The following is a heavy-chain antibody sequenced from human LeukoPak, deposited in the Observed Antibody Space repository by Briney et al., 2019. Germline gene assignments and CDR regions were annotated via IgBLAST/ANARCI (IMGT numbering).Heavy chain of an antibody. Sequence: GGSLRLSCAASGFTFSGSAIHWVRQASGKGLEWVGRIRSKADNYATEYVASVKGRFIISRDDSKNTTFLQMSSLKTEDTAVYYCTRVTTVAASDFDYWGQGTQVTVSA. D-gene: IGHD6-19*01. CDR2: IRSKADNYAT. CDR3: TRVTTVAASDFDY. CDR1: GFTFSGSA. V-gene: IGHV3-73*01. J-gene: IGHJ4*02.